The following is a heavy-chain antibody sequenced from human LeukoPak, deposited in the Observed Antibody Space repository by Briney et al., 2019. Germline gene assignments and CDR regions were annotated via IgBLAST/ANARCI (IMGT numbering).Heavy chain of an antibody. V-gene: IGHV4-39*01. Sequence: SETLSLTCTVSGGSISSSSYYWGWIRQPPGKGLEWIGSIYYSGSTYYNPSLKSRVTISVDTSKNQFSLKLSSVTAADTAVYHCARLEWQRTFDYWGQGTLVTVFS. CDR3: ARLEWQRTFDY. D-gene: IGHD3-3*01. CDR2: IYYSGST. CDR1: GGSISSSSYY. J-gene: IGHJ4*02.